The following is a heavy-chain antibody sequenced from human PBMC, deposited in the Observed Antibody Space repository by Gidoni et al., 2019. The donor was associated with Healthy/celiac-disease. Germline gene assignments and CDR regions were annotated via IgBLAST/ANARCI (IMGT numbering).Heavy chain of an antibody. V-gene: IGHV1-24*01. CDR3: ATQGLGGWILTDDAFDI. Sequence: QVQLVQSVAEVKKPGASVKVPCKVSGYTLTELSMHWVRQSPGKGLEWMGGFDPEDGETIYAQKFQGRVTMTEDTSTDTAYMELSSLRSEDTAVYYCATQGLGGWILTDDAFDIWGQGTMVTVSS. D-gene: IGHD6-19*01. CDR1: GYTLTELS. CDR2: FDPEDGET. J-gene: IGHJ3*02.